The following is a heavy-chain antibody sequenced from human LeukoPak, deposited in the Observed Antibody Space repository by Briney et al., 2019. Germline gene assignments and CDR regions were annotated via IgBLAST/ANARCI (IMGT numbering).Heavy chain of an antibody. Sequence: GGSLRLSCAASGFTVSSNYMSWVRQAPGKGLEWVSVFYSGGDTYYADSVQGRFTISRDNSKNTLYLQMNSLRAEDTAVYYCAGAYGYNYLDYWGQGTLVTVSS. V-gene: IGHV3-53*01. CDR2: FYSGGDT. J-gene: IGHJ4*02. CDR3: AGAYGYNYLDY. CDR1: GFTVSSNY. D-gene: IGHD4-17*01.